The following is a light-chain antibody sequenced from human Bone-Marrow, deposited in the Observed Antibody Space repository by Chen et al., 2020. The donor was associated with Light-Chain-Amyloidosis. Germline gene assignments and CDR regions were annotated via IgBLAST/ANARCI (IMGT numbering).Light chain of an antibody. J-gene: IGLJ1*01. CDR3: SSFTSSSSYV. CDR1: SGDVGTYNY. Sequence: SALTQPASVSGSPGQSITISCTGTSGDVGTYNYVSCYQQHPGKAPKVMIYAVSNRPSGVSNRFSGSKSGNTASLTISGLQAEDEADYYCSSFTSSSSYVFGPGTKVTVL. CDR2: AVS. V-gene: IGLV2-14*01.